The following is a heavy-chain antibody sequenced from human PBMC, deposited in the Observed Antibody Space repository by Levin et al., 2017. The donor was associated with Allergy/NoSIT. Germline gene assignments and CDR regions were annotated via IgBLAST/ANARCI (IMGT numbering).Heavy chain of an antibody. CDR1: GGSISSYY. D-gene: IGHD3-10*01. J-gene: IGHJ6*02. Sequence: SPTLSLPCTVSGGSISSYYWSWIRQPPGKGLEWIGYIYYSGSTNYNPSLKSRVTISVDTSKNQFSLKLSSVTAADTAVYYCAREGVTMVRGVIRPSYYYYGMDVWGQGTTVTVSS. CDR2: IYYSGST. V-gene: IGHV4-59*01. CDR3: AREGVTMVRGVIRPSYYYYGMDV.